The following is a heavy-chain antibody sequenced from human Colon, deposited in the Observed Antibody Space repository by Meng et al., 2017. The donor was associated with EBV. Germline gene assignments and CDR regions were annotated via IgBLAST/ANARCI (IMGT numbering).Heavy chain of an antibody. CDR1: GGSVSSGGYY. CDR2: IYYSGST. J-gene: IGHJ4*02. Sequence: QVPWQGSGPGLVKPSQTLSLTCTVSGGSVSSGGYYWTWIRQHPGKGLEWFGHIYYSGSTFYNPSLKRRVIISIDTSKNQFSLNLRSVTAADTAVYYCARVSSGWDYFDYWGQGTLVTVSS. D-gene: IGHD6-19*01. CDR3: ARVSSGWDYFDY. V-gene: IGHV4-31*03.